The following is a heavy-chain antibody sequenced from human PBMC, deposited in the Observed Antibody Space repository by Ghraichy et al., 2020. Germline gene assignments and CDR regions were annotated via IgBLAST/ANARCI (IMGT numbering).Heavy chain of an antibody. D-gene: IGHD1-1*01. Sequence: SETLSLTCTVSGGPLSGYYWSWIRQTPGKGLEWIGYIHYSGSTNYNPSFWGRVAMSVDTSRNHFSLHLNSVTAADTAVYFCARHALSTSGGRDYDYWGQGTLVTVSS. CDR3: ARHALSTSGGRDYDY. J-gene: IGHJ4*02. V-gene: IGHV4-59*08. CDR1: GGPLSGYY. CDR2: IHYSGST.